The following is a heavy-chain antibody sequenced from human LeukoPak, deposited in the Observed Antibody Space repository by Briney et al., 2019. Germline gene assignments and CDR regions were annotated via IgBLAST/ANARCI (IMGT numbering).Heavy chain of an antibody. CDR3: ARGALGYCSSTSYSDYYYYGMDV. CDR1: GGSISSYY. J-gene: IGHJ6*02. CDR2: IYYSGST. Sequence: PSETLSLTCTVSGGSISSYYWSWIRQPPGKGLEWIGYIYYSGSTNYNPSLKSRVTISVDTSKNQISLKLNSVTAADTAVYYCARGALGYCSSTSYSDYYYYGMDVWGQGTTVTVSS. V-gene: IGHV4-59*01. D-gene: IGHD2-2*01.